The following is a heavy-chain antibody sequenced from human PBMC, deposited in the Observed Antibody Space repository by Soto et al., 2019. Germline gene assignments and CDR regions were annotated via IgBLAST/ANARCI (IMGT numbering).Heavy chain of an antibody. D-gene: IGHD6-13*01. CDR2: ISGSGDST. CDR3: AKDRDGAAAGPTKFYGMDV. J-gene: IGHJ6*02. Sequence: EVQLLESGGGLVQPGGSLRLSCAASGVTFSSYAMSWVRQAPGKGLEWVSVISGSGDSTYYADSVRGRFTISRVNSKNTLYLQMNSLRAEDTAVYYCAKDRDGAAAGPTKFYGMDVWGQGTTVTVSS. CDR1: GVTFSSYA. V-gene: IGHV3-23*01.